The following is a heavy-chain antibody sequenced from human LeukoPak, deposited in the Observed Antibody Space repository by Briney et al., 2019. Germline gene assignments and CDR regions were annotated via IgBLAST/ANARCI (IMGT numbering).Heavy chain of an antibody. CDR1: GGSISSSGYY. V-gene: IGHV4-39*01. CDR3: ARHEYSGSYYGLSWFDP. Sequence: PSETMSLTCTVSGGSISSSGYYWGWIRQPPGKGLEWIASIYYSGSTYYNPSLKSRVTISVDTSKNQLSLKLSSLTAADTAVYYCARHEYSGSYYGLSWFDPWGQGTLVTVSS. J-gene: IGHJ5*02. CDR2: IYYSGST. D-gene: IGHD1-26*01.